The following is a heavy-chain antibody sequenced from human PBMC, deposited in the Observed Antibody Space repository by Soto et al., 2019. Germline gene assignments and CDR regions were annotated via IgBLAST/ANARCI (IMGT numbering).Heavy chain of an antibody. V-gene: IGHV4-59*01. J-gene: IGHJ4*02. Sequence: TSETLSLTCTVSGGSMSGYSWSWIRQPPGRGLEWIGHISNSGTANYNPSLKSRVTMSVDTSKNQISLKVTSVTAADTAVYYCASSGAGRGDYWGQGXLVTV. D-gene: IGHD3-10*01. CDR1: GGSMSGYS. CDR2: ISNSGTA. CDR3: ASSGAGRGDY.